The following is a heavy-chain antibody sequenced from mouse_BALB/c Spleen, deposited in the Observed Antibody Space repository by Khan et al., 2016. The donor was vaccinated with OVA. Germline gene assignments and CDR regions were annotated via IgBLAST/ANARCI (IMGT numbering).Heavy chain of an antibody. V-gene: IGHV2-2-2*01. CDR3: VRNWYYFDY. Sequence: QVQLKQSGPGLVQPSQSLSITCTVSGFSLTSYGVHWVRQSPGKGLEWLGVIWSGGSTDSNAAFISRLSISKDNSKSQVFFKMNSLQADDTAIYYCVRNWYYFDYWGQGTTLTVSS. J-gene: IGHJ2*01. CDR2: IWSGGST. CDR1: GFSLTSYG.